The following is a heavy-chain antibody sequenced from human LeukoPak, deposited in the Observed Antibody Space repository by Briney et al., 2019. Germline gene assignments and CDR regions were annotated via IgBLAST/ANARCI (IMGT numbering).Heavy chain of an antibody. Sequence: GSLRLSCAASGVTVSSNYMSWVRQAPGKGLEWVSVIYSGGSTYYADSVKGRFTISRDKSKNTLYLQMNSLRAEDTALYYCARDDIAVAGTDYWGQGTLVTVSS. CDR1: GVTVSSNY. J-gene: IGHJ4*02. V-gene: IGHV3-53*01. CDR3: ARDDIAVAGTDY. D-gene: IGHD6-19*01. CDR2: IYSGGST.